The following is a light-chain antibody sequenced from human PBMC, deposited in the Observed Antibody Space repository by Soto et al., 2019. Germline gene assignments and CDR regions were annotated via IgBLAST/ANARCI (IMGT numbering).Light chain of an antibody. Sequence: EIVMTQSPATLSVSPGERATLSCRASQSVSSNLAWYQQKPGQAPRLLIYGASTRATGIPARFSGSGSGTELPLTISRLQSEDFAVYYCQQYNNCPAYTFGQGTKLEIK. V-gene: IGKV3-15*01. CDR2: GAS. J-gene: IGKJ2*01. CDR3: QQYNNCPAYT. CDR1: QSVSSN.